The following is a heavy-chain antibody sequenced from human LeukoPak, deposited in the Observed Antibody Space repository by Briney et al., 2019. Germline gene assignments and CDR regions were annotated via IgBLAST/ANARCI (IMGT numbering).Heavy chain of an antibody. CDR1: GYTITAYY. CDR3: ARDIRGPLDY. V-gene: IGHV1-2*02. CDR2: VDPKSGKT. J-gene: IGHJ4*02. Sequence: ASVKVSCKASGYTITAYYIHWVRQAPGQGVEWMGWVDPKSGKTNYAQKFQGRATMTRDTSINTAYMELSRLTSDDTAVYYCARDIRGPLDYWGQGTRVTVSS.